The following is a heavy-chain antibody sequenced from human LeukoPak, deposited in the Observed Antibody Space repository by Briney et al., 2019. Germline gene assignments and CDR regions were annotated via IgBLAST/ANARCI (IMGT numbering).Heavy chain of an antibody. D-gene: IGHD3-10*01. J-gene: IGHJ4*02. V-gene: IGHV1-18*01. CDR3: ARGPRADYGSGSYLDY. CDR1: SYTFTSYG. CDR2: ISAYNGNT. Sequence: VASVKVSCKASSYTFTSYGISWVRQAPGQGLEWMGWISAYNGNTNYAQKLQGRVTMTTDTSTSTAYMELRSLRSDDTAVYYCARGPRADYGSGSYLDYWGQGTLVTVSS.